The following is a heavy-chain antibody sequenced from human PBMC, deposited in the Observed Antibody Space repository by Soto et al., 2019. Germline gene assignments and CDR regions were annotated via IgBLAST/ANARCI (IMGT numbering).Heavy chain of an antibody. D-gene: IGHD3-10*01. J-gene: IGHJ6*02. CDR2: ISSSSSTI. CDR3: ARSNLPLYYYGLWEGLYYYYGMDV. Sequence: GGSLRLSCAASGFTFSSYSMNWVRQAPGKGLEWVSYISSSSSTIYYADSVKGRFTISRDNAKNSLYLQMGSLRAEDMAVYYCARSNLPLYYYGLWEGLYYYYGMDVWGQGTTVTVSS. CDR1: GFTFSSYS. V-gene: IGHV3-48*01.